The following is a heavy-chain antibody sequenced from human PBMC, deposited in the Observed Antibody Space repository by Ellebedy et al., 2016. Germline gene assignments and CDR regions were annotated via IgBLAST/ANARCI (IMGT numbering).Heavy chain of an antibody. Sequence: ASVKVSXXASGYTFTSYYMHWVRQAPGQGLEWMGIINPSGGSTSYAQKFQGRVTMTRDTSTSTVYMELSSLRSEDTAVYYCARAVRYYDSDPGGWFDPWGQGTLVTVSS. D-gene: IGHD3-22*01. J-gene: IGHJ5*02. CDR3: ARAVRYYDSDPGGWFDP. V-gene: IGHV1-46*01. CDR2: INPSGGST. CDR1: GYTFTSYY.